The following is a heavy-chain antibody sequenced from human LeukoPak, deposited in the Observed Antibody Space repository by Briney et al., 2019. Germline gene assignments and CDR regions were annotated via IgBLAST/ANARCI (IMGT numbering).Heavy chain of an antibody. CDR3: ARGSYQLFFPV. V-gene: IGHV3-7*04. CDR2: IKQDGSEK. Sequence: GGSLRLSCAASGFTFSSYWMTWVRQAPGKGLEWVANIKQDGSEKYYVDSVKGRFTISRDNAKNSLYLQMNSLRAEDTAVYYCARGSYQLFFPVWGQGTLVTVSS. D-gene: IGHD2-2*01. CDR1: GFTFSSYW. J-gene: IGHJ4*02.